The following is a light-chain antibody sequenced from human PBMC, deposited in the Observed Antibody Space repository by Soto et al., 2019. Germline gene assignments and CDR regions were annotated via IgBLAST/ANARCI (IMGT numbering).Light chain of an antibody. CDR1: QGISSW. CDR3: QQANSFPPS. Sequence: DIQMTQSPSSVSASVGDRVTITCRVSQGISSWLDWYQQKPGKAPKLLIHGASSLQSGVPSRFSGSGSGTVFTLTITSLQPEDFATYYCQQANSFPPSFGPGTKVDI. V-gene: IGKV1-12*01. J-gene: IGKJ3*01. CDR2: GAS.